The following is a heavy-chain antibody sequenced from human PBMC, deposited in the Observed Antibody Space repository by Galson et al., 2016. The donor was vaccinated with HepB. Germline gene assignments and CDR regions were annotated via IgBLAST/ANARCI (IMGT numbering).Heavy chain of an antibody. CDR3: ARGDKWGWDY. Sequence: SLRLSCAASGFTFGSYWMGWVRQAPGRGLEWLANIKTDVSETHYVDSVEGRFTISRDNAKNSMYLQMSGLRTEDTAVYYCARGDKWGWDYWGQGTLVTVSS. CDR1: GFTFGSYW. D-gene: IGHD1-26*01. J-gene: IGHJ4*02. CDR2: IKTDVSET. V-gene: IGHV3-7*03.